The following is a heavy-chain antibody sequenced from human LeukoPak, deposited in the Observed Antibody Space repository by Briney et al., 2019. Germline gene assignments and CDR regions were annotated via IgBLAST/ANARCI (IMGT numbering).Heavy chain of an antibody. D-gene: IGHD3-22*01. J-gene: IGHJ3*02. V-gene: IGHV4-39*01. CDR1: GGSISSSSYY. Sequence: SETLSLTCTVSGGSISSSSYYWGWIRQPPGTGLEWIGSIYYSGSTYYNPSLKSRVTISVDTSKNQFSLKLSSVTAADTAVYYCARPRVPYYYDSSGYHDAFDIWGQGTMVTVSS. CDR3: ARPRVPYYYDSSGYHDAFDI. CDR2: IYYSGST.